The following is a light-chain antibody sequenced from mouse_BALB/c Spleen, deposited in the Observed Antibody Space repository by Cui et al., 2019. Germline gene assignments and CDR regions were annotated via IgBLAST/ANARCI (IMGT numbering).Light chain of an antibody. Sequence: QTVPPQSPTVISASPGEKVTMTCSASSSISYMHWYQQKPGTSPKRWIYDTSKRASGVPARFRGRVSGTSYSLTISSMESEDAATYYCHQRSSYHTFGGGTKLEIK. J-gene: IGKJ2*01. CDR3: HQRSSYHT. V-gene: IGKV4-70*01. CDR2: DTS. CDR1: SSISY.